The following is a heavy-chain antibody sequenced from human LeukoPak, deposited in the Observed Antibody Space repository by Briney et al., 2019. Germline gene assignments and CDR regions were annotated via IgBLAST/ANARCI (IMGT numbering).Heavy chain of an antibody. V-gene: IGHV3-30*02. CDR3: AKDLQQLVRGGLFDY. CDR1: GFTFSSYG. D-gene: IGHD6-13*01. Sequence: GGSLRLSCAASGFTFSSYGMHWVRQAPGKGLEWVAFIRYDGSNKYYADSVKGRFTISRDNSKNTLYLQMNSLRAEDTAVYYCAKDLQQLVRGGLFDYWGQGTLVTVSS. CDR2: IRYDGSNK. J-gene: IGHJ4*02.